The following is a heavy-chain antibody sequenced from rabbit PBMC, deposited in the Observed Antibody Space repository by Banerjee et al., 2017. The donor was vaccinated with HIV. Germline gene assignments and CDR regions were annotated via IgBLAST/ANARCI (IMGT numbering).Heavy chain of an antibody. CDR3: ARDLAGVIGWNFGL. CDR1: GFTFSRYW. J-gene: IGHJ4*01. V-gene: IGHV1S45*01. CDR2: IDPGSSGST. Sequence: QEQLEESGGDLVKPEGSLTLTCTASGFTFSRYWICWVRQAPGKGLEWIACIDPGSSGSTYYANWAKGRFTISKTSSTTVTLQTTSLTAADTATYFCARDLAGVIGWNFGLWGQGTLVTVS. D-gene: IGHD4-1*01.